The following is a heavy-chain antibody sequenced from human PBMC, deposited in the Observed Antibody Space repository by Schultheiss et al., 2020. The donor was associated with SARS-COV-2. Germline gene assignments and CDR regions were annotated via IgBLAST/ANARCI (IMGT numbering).Heavy chain of an antibody. V-gene: IGHV4-59*01. J-gene: IGHJ6*02. CDR1: GGSISSYY. D-gene: IGHD3-3*01. CDR3: ARGGGYCSSTSCSYYDFWSGYYDYYYYGMDV. CDR2: IYYSGST. Sequence: SQTLSLTCTVSGGSISSYYWSWIRQPPGKGLEWIGYIYYSGSTNYNPSLKSRVTISVDTSKNQFSLKLSSVTAADTAVYYCARGGGYCSSTSCSYYDFWSGYYDYYYYGMDVWGQGTTVTVSS.